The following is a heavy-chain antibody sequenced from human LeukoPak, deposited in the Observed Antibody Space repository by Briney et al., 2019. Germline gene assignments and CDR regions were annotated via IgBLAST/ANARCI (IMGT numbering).Heavy chain of an antibody. D-gene: IGHD3-22*01. CDR2: IYYSGST. Sequence: SETLSLTCTVSGGSLSRSNYYWGWIRQPPGKGLEWIGSIYYSGSTYYNPSLKSRVTISVDTSKNQFSLKLSSVTAADTAVFYCASGTWGFYDTTVGVYWGQGTLVTVSS. J-gene: IGHJ4*02. V-gene: IGHV4-39*07. CDR3: ASGTWGFYDTTVGVY. CDR1: GGSLSRSNYY.